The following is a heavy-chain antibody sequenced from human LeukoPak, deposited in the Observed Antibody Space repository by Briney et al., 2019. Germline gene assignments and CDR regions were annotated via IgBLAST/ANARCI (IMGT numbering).Heavy chain of an antibody. CDR3: ARDRHYYDSSGPSDY. J-gene: IGHJ4*02. Sequence: GGSLRLSCAASGFTFSSYSMNWVRQAPGKGLEWVANIKQDGSEKYYVDSVKGRFTISRDNAKNSLYLQMNSLRAEDTAVYYCARDRHYYDSSGPSDYWGQGTLVTVSS. CDR2: IKQDGSEK. CDR1: GFTFSSYS. V-gene: IGHV3-7*01. D-gene: IGHD3-22*01.